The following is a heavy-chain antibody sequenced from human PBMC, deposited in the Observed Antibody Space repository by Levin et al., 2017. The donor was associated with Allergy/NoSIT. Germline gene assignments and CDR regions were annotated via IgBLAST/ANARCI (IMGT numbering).Heavy chain of an antibody. Sequence: PGGSLRLSCAASGFTFSSYWMHWVRQAPGKGLVWVSRINSDGSSTSYADSVKGRFTISRDNAKNTLYLQMNSLRAEDTAVYYCARGITMVRGAALGMDVWGQGTTVTVSS. CDR3: ARGITMVRGAALGMDV. V-gene: IGHV3-74*01. CDR2: INSDGSST. D-gene: IGHD3-10*01. CDR1: GFTFSSYW. J-gene: IGHJ6*02.